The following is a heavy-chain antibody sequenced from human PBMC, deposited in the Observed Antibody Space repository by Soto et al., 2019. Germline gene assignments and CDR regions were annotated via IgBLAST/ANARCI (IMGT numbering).Heavy chain of an antibody. J-gene: IGHJ4*02. CDR1: GGSISSSSYH. V-gene: IGHV4-39*01. CDR3: ARSISVAMDF. Sequence: SETLSLTCTVSGGSISSSSYHWGWIRQPPGKGLEWIGSIYYSGTTYYNPSLKSRVTISVDTSKNQFSLKLSSVAAADTAVYYCARSISVAMDFWGQGTLVTVS. D-gene: IGHD6-19*01. CDR2: IYYSGTT.